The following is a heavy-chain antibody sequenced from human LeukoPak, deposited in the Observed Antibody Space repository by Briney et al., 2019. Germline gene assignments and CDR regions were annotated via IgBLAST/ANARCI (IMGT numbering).Heavy chain of an antibody. CDR1: GFTFSSYS. CDR3: ARSGYCSSTSCTDDYYYGMDV. V-gene: IGHV3-48*01. D-gene: IGHD2-2*01. CDR2: ISSSTSTI. J-gene: IGHJ6*02. Sequence: GGSLRLSCAASGFTFSSYSMNWVRQAPGKGLEWVSYISSSTSTIYYADSVKGRFTISRDNAKNSLYLQMNSLRAEDTAVYYCARSGYCSSTSCTDDYYYGMDVWGQGTTVTVSS.